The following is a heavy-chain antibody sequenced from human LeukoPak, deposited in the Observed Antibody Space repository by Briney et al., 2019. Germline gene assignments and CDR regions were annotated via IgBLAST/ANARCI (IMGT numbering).Heavy chain of an antibody. CDR2: ISSTSSAI. CDR1: GFSITDHH. J-gene: IGHJ4*02. V-gene: IGHV3-48*04. Sequence: GGSLRLSCAGAGFSITDHHMDWVRQAPGKGLEWLSYISSTSSAIYYADSLKGRFTISRDNAKNSLYLQMDSLRAEDTAVYYCARVIGSYGDSAYWGQGTLVTVSS. D-gene: IGHD3-16*01. CDR3: ARVIGSYGDSAY.